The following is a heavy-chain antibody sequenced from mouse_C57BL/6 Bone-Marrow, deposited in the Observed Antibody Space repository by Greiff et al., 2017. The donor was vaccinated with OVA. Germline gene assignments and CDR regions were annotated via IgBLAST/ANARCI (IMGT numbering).Heavy chain of an antibody. CDR2: INPSNGGT. CDR3: ARRMITTYYYAMDY. D-gene: IGHD2-4*01. V-gene: IGHV1-53*01. CDR1: GYHFTRYW. Sequence: QVQLQQPGTELVKPGASVKLSCKASGYHFTRYWMHWVKPRPGQGLEWVCNINPSNGGTNYNAKFQSKATLTVDKSSSTAYMQLSRLTSEDSAVYYWARRMITTYYYAMDYWGQGTAVTVSS. J-gene: IGHJ4*01.